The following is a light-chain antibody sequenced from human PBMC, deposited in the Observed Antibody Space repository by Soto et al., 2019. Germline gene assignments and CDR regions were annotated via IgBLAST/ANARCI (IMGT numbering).Light chain of an antibody. Sequence: DIVLTQSPGTLSLSPGERATLSCRASQSVNSDFLAWYQQKPGQAPSLLIYGASSRAPGIPDRFTGSGSGTDFSLTISRLEPEDFAVDYCQQYGISPWTFGQVTKVEIK. J-gene: IGKJ1*01. CDR3: QQYGISPWT. CDR2: GAS. CDR1: QSVNSDF. V-gene: IGKV3-20*01.